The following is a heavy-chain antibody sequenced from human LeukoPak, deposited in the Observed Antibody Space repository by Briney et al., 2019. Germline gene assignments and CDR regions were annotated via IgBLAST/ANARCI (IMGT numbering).Heavy chain of an antibody. V-gene: IGHV4-59*01. D-gene: IGHD2-15*01. J-gene: IGHJ6*03. CDR2: IYYSGST. Sequence: SETLSLTCTVSGGSISSYYWSWIRQPPGKGLEWIGYIYYSGSTNYNPSLKSRDTISVDTSKNQFSLKLSSVTAADTAVYYCGRDALVGYFSYYYMDVWGKGTTVTVSS. CDR3: GRDALVGYFSYYYMDV. CDR1: GGSISSYY.